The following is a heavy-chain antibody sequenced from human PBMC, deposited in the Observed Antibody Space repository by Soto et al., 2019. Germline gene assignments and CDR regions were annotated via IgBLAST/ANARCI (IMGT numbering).Heavy chain of an antibody. CDR2: VYYTGGT. J-gene: IGHJ6*02. CDR3: VRQGIGNLHGLVDV. D-gene: IGHD1-1*01. CDR1: SGPSSSHN. Sequence: QVQLQQSGPGLVKPSETLSLTCTVSSGPSSSHNWGWIRQPPGRGLEWIGYVYYTGGTSYNPSLTSPVTIAADTSTNHISLTLSSVTAADTAVYYCVRQGIGNLHGLVDVWGQGTTVSVSS. V-gene: IGHV4-59*08.